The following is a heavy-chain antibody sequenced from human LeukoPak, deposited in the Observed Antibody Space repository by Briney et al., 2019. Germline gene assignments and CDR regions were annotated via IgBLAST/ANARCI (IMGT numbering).Heavy chain of an antibody. D-gene: IGHD4-23*01. J-gene: IGHJ4*02. CDR1: GYTFTGYY. V-gene: IGHV1-2*02. Sequence: GASVKVSCKASGYTFTGYYMHWVRQAPGQGLEWMGWINPNSGGTNYAQKFQGRVTMTKDTSISTAYMELSRLRSDDTAVYYCARVSPDYGGYFDYWGQGTLLTVSS. CDR2: INPNSGGT. CDR3: ARVSPDYGGYFDY.